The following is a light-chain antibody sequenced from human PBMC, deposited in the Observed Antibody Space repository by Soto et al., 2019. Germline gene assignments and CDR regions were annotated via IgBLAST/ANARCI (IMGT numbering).Light chain of an antibody. CDR2: DGN. Sequence: SALTQPASVSGSPGQSISISCTGTSSDVGSSNFLSWYQQHPGKAPKLMIYDGNQRPSGVSNRFSGSKSGNTASLTISGLQAEDEADYYCCAYASTHLVFGGGTKLTVL. CDR3: CAYASTHLV. V-gene: IGLV2-23*01. J-gene: IGLJ3*02. CDR1: SSDVGSSNF.